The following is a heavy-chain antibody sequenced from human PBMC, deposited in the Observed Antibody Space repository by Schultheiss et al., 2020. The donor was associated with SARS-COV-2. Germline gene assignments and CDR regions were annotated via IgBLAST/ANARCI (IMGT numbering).Heavy chain of an antibody. D-gene: IGHD2-2*01. V-gene: IGHV3-53*01. CDR1: GFTVSSNY. CDR2: IYSGGST. Sequence: GGSLRLSCAASGFTVSSNYMSWVRQAPGKGLEWVSVIYSGGSTYYADSVKGRFTISRDNSKNTLYLQMNSLRAEDTAVYYCARDRKYQLPPGGWFDPWGQGTLVTVSS. J-gene: IGHJ5*02. CDR3: ARDRKYQLPPGGWFDP.